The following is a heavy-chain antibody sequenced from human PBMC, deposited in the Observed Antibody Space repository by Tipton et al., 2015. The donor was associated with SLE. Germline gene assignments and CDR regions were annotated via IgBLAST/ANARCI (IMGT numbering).Heavy chain of an antibody. Sequence: QVQLVQSGAEVKKPGASVKVSCKASGYTLSNFYMHWVRQAPEQGLEWMGLINPHSGVANFAQKFQDRVTMTRDTSISTVYMELSRLTTDDTAVYYCARGPLVVPYDAFDFWGQGTMVSVSS. CDR1: GYTLSNFY. D-gene: IGHD3-22*01. J-gene: IGHJ3*01. CDR3: ARGPLVVPYDAFDF. V-gene: IGHV1-2*02. CDR2: INPHSGVA.